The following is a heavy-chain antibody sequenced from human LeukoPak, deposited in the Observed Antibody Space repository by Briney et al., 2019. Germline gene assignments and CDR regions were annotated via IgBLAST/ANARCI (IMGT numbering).Heavy chain of an antibody. J-gene: IGHJ2*01. CDR2: ISDDGRNK. V-gene: IGHV3-30*18. Sequence: PGGSLRLSCAASGFSFGNYGMHWVRQAPGKGLEWVAVISDDGRNKYYADSVRGRFTISRDNSKDMLYLQMNNLRPEDTAVYHCAKDADTATIIYWYFDLWGRGTLVTVSS. CDR3: AKDADTATIIYWYFDL. D-gene: IGHD5-18*01. CDR1: GFSFGNYG.